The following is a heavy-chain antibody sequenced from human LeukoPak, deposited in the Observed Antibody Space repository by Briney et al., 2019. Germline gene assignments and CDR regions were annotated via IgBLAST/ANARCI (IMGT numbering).Heavy chain of an antibody. D-gene: IGHD3-3*01. CDR1: GYSINSGYY. CDR2: IYRSGTT. Sequence: SETLSLTCAVSGYSINSGYYWGWIRQPPGKGLEWIGTIYRSGTTYYNSSLQSRVTISGDTSKNQFSLNLRPVTAADTAVYYCARHTDFWDYWGQGTLATVSS. V-gene: IGHV4-38-2*01. CDR3: ARHTDFWDY. J-gene: IGHJ4*02.